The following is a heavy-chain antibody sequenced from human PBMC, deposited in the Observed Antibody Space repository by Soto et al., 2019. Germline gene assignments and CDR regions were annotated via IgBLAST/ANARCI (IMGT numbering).Heavy chain of an antibody. D-gene: IGHD5-18*01. J-gene: IGHJ4*02. CDR2: INPGDGST. CDR1: GFTFTSYA. Sequence: ASVKVSCKASGFTFTSYAMHWVRQAPGQGLEWMAMINPGDGSTTYAQKFQGRVTMTRDTSTSTVYMELSSLRSEDTAVYYCARAVNTAMIWGQGTLVTVSS. V-gene: IGHV1-46*01. CDR3: ARAVNTAMI.